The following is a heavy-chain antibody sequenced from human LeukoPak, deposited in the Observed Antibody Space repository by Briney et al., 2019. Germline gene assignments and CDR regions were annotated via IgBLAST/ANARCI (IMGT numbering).Heavy chain of an antibody. D-gene: IGHD3-22*01. J-gene: IGHJ4*02. V-gene: IGHV4-34*01. CDR3: ARTYYYDSSGYYRYFDY. CDR2: INHSGST. Sequence: GSLRLSCAASGFIFSTYEMHWIRQPPGKGLEWIGEINHSGSTNYNPSLKSRVTISVDTSKNQFSPKLSSVTAADTAVYYCARTYYYDSSGYYRYFDYWGQGTLVTVSS. CDR1: GFIFSTYE.